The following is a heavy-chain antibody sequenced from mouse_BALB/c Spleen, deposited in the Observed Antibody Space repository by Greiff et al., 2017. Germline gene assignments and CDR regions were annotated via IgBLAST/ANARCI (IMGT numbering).Heavy chain of an antibody. V-gene: IGHV1S81*02. D-gene: IGHD4-1*01. CDR2: INPSNGGT. J-gene: IGHJ4*01. CDR3: TRSGTGTRAMDY. CDR1: GYTFISYY. Sequence: VQLQQPGAELVKPGASVKLSCKASGYTFISYYMYWVKQRPGQGLEWIGGINPSNGGTNFNEKFKSKATLTVDKPSSTAYMQLSSLTSEDSAVYYCTRSGTGTRAMDYWGQGTSVTVSS.